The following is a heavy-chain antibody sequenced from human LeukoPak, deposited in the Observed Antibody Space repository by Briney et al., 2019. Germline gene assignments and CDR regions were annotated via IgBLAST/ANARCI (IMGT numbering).Heavy chain of an antibody. CDR3: ARVVYANYYYYYMDV. J-gene: IGHJ6*03. CDR1: GGTFISYA. CDR2: IIPIFGTA. Sequence: ASVKVSCKASGGTFISYAISWVRQAPGQGLEWMGGIIPIFGTANYAQKFQGRVTITTDESTSTAYMELSSLRSEDTAVYYCARVVYANYYYYYMDVWGKGTTVTVSS. V-gene: IGHV1-69*05. D-gene: IGHD2-8*01.